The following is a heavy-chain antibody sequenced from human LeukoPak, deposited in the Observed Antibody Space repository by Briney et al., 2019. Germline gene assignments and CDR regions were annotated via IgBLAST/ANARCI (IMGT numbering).Heavy chain of an antibody. V-gene: IGHV4-59*01. Sequence: SETLSLTCTISGGSISSYYWSWIRQPPGKGLEWIGYIYYSGSTNYNPSLKSRVTISEDTSKNQFSLKLSSVTAADTAVYYCARVKPAGLYYYYYMDVWGKGTTVTVSS. CDR2: IYYSGST. CDR3: ARVKPAGLYYYYYMDV. CDR1: GGSISSYY. D-gene: IGHD2-2*01. J-gene: IGHJ6*03.